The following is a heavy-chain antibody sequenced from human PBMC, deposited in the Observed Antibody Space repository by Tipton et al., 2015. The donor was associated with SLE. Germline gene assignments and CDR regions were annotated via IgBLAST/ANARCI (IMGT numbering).Heavy chain of an antibody. J-gene: IGHJ6*02. Sequence: TLSLTCAVYGGSFSGYYWSWIRQPPGKGLEWIGEINHSGSTNYNPSLKSRVTISVDTSKNQFSLKLSSVTAADTAVYYCARAYYDSSGYFPLGMDVWGQGP. CDR3: ARAYYDSSGYFPLGMDV. CDR1: GGSFSGYY. D-gene: IGHD3-22*01. CDR2: INHSGST. V-gene: IGHV4-34*01.